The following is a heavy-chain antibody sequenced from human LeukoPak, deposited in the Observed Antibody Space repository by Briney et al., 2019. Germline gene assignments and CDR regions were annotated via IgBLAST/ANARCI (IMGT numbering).Heavy chain of an antibody. CDR2: IRQDGSEK. CDR1: GFILSSYW. J-gene: IGHJ4*02. Sequence: PGGSLRLSCAASGFILSSYWMSWDRQAPGKGLEWVANIRQDGSEKYYVDSVKGRFSISRDNAKNFLYLQVNSLRADDTAVYYCARARLSFTRGIGANYFDYWGQGTPVTVSS. V-gene: IGHV3-7*01. D-gene: IGHD2-15*01. CDR3: ARARLSFTRGIGANYFDY.